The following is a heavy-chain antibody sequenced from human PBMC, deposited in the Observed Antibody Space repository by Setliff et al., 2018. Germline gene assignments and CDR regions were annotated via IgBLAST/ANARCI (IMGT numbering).Heavy chain of an antibody. J-gene: IGHJ5*02. D-gene: IGHD2-21*01. V-gene: IGHV3-74*01. CDR2: IKDDGSIT. CDR1: GFTFSNAW. CDR3: VRLYATSWYSSWFDP. Sequence: GGSLRLSCAASGFTFSNAWMNWVRQAPGKGLVWVSRIKDDGSITSYADSVKGRFTISRDNAQNTLYLQMNSLRVEDTAVYYCVRLYATSWYSSWFDPWGQGTLVTVSS.